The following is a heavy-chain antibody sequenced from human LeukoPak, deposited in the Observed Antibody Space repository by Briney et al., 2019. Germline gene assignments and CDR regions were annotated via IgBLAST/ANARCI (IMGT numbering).Heavy chain of an antibody. J-gene: IGHJ6*02. CDR1: GFTFSSYA. CDR2: ISGSGGST. D-gene: IGHD6-19*01. CDR3: AKILGHENSGWLYYYYGMDV. Sequence: QSGGSLRLSCAASGFTFSSYAMSWVRQAPGKGLEWVSAISGSGGSTYYADSVKGRFTISRDNSKNTLYLQMNSLRAEDTAVYYCAKILGHENSGWLYYYYGMDVWGQGTTVTVSS. V-gene: IGHV3-23*01.